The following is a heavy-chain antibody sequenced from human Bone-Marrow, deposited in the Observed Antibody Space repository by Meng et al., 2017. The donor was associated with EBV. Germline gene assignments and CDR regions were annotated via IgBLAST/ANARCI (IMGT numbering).Heavy chain of an antibody. Sequence: QVQLVQSGAEVKKPGSSVKVSFKGSGDSFNNFGISWVRQAPGQGLEWMGDITPVFGVANYAGSFQGRVTISADTSTRTTYMDLSSLRSDDTAVYYCVRDLWLRIGECVWGQGTLVTVSS. CDR2: ITPVFGVA. CDR3: VRDLWLRIGECV. D-gene: IGHD5-12*01. J-gene: IGHJ4*02. V-gene: IGHV1-69*17. CDR1: GDSFNNFG.